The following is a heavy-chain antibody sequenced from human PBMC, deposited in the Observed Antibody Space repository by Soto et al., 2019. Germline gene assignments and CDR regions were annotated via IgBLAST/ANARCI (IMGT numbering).Heavy chain of an antibody. J-gene: IGHJ5*02. CDR2: IYYSGNT. V-gene: IGHV4-31*03. D-gene: IGHD3-10*01. CDR3: ARDGSGNYYPRYFGP. Sequence: SETLSLTCTVSGGPITSSGHYWSWIRQHPGKGLEWIGYIYYSGNTYYNPSLKSRLTISVDTSKNQFSLNLSSVTAADTAVYYCARDGSGNYYPRYFGPWGQGSRVTVSS. CDR1: GGPITSSGHY.